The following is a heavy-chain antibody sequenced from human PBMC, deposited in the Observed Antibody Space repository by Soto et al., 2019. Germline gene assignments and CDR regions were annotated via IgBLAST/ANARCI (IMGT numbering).Heavy chain of an antibody. V-gene: IGHV3-53*01. Sequence: QPGGSLRLSCAASGFTVSSNYMSWVRQAPGKGLEWVSVIYSGGRTYYADSVKGRFTISRDNSKNTLYLQMNSLRAEDTAVYYCAREKIFPYYYGMDVWGQGTTVTVSS. J-gene: IGHJ6*02. CDR2: IYSGGRT. CDR1: GFTVSSNY. CDR3: AREKIFPYYYGMDV. D-gene: IGHD3-9*01.